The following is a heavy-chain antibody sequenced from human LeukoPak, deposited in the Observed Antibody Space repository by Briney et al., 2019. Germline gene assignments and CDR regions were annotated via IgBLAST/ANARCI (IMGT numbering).Heavy chain of an antibody. CDR2: IWYDGSNK. V-gene: IGHV3-33*01. CDR3: ARDSSLGALPDAFDI. CDR1: GFTFSSYG. J-gene: IGHJ3*02. D-gene: IGHD1-26*01. Sequence: GGSLRLSCAASGFTFSSYGMHWVRQAPGKGLEWVAVIWYDGSNKYYADSVKGRFTISRDNSKNTLYLQMNSLRAEDTAVYYCARDSSLGALPDAFDIWGQGTMVTVSS.